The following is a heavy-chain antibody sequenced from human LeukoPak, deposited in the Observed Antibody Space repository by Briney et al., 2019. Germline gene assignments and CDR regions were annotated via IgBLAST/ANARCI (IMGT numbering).Heavy chain of an antibody. Sequence: PSETLSLTCAVSGGSISSSNWWSWVRQPPGKGLEWIGDIYHSGSTNYNPSLKSRITISVDKSKNQFALKLSSVTAADTAVYYCASRWFGEYFFDYWGQGTLVTVSS. CDR1: GGSISSSNW. J-gene: IGHJ4*02. CDR2: IYHSGST. V-gene: IGHV4-4*02. D-gene: IGHD3-10*01. CDR3: ASRWFGEYFFDY.